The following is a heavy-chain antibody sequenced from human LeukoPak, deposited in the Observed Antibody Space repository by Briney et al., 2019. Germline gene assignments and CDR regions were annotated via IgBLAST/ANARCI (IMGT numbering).Heavy chain of an antibody. CDR2: IYYSGST. V-gene: IGHV4-59*01. Sequence: NPSQTLSLTCTVSGGSISSYYWSWIRQPPGKGLEWIGYIYYSGSTNYNPSLKSRVTISVDTSKNQFSLKLSSVTAADTAVYYCGYSSGRDFDYWGQGTLVTVSS. CDR1: GGSISSYY. D-gene: IGHD6-19*01. CDR3: GYSSGRDFDY. J-gene: IGHJ4*02.